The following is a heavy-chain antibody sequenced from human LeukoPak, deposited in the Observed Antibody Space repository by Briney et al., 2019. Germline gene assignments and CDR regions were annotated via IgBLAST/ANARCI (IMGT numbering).Heavy chain of an antibody. Sequence: GGSLRLSCAASGFAFTTYAMHWVRQAPGKGLEWVANIKQDGSEKYYVDSVKGRFTISRDNAKNSLYLQMNSLRAEDTAVYYCARDAPPLFPWGQGTLVTVSS. CDR3: ARDAPPLFP. D-gene: IGHD3-10*01. V-gene: IGHV3-7*01. J-gene: IGHJ5*02. CDR2: IKQDGSEK. CDR1: GFAFTTYA.